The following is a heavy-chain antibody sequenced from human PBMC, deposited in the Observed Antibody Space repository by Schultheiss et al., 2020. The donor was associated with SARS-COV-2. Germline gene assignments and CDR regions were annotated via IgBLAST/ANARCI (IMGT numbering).Heavy chain of an antibody. D-gene: IGHD6-19*01. V-gene: IGHV3-72*01. J-gene: IGHJ4*02. CDR3: ARDNQWLVSDDY. Sequence: GESLKISCAASGFTFSNAWMSWVRQAPGKGLQWVGRIRNKANSHTTEYAASVKGRFTISRDDSKNSLYLQMNSLRAEDTAVYYCARDNQWLVSDDYWGQGTLVTVSS. CDR1: GFTFSNAW. CDR2: IRNKANSHTT.